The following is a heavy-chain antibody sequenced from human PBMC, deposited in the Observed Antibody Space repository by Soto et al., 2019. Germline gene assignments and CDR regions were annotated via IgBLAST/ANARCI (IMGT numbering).Heavy chain of an antibody. D-gene: IGHD1-26*01. CDR3: ARDLQEGVSVGAFDY. J-gene: IGHJ4*02. CDR2: IWYDGRNK. Sequence: QVQLVESGGGVVQPGRSLRLSCAASGFTFSSYGMHWVHQAPGKGLEWVAVIWYDGRNKYYADSVKGRFTISRDNSKNTLYMQMNSLRAEDTAVYYCARDLQEGVSVGAFDYWGQGTLVTVSS. CDR1: GFTFSSYG. V-gene: IGHV3-33*01.